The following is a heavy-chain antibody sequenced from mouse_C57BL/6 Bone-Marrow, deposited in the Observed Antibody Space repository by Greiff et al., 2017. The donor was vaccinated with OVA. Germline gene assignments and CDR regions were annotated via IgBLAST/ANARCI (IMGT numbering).Heavy chain of an antibody. CDR1: GFSLTSYA. CDR2: IWTCGGT. J-gene: IGHJ2*01. CDR3: ARSRWLLPLDD. V-gene: IGHV2-9-1*01. D-gene: IGHD2-3*01. Sequence: QVQLKESGPGLVAPSQSLSITCTVSGFSLTSYAISWVRPPPGTGLEWLGVIWTCGGTNYNSALKSRLSISKDNSKSQVFLKMNSLQTDYTARYYCARSRWLLPLDDWGKGTTLTVSS.